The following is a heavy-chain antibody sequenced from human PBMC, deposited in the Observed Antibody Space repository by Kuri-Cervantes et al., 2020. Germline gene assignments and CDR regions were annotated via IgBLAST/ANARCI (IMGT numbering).Heavy chain of an antibody. D-gene: IGHD1-26*01. CDR1: GFTFSSYG. V-gene: IGHV3-30*03. CDR3: ARDGSPGAFDI. CDR2: IQSDGSEI. Sequence: LSLTCAASGFTFSSYGMHWVRQAPGKGLEWVAFIQSDGSEIYYGDSVKGRFTTSRDNSKKTVYLQMNSLRAEDTAVYYCARDGSPGAFDIWGQGTMVTVSS. J-gene: IGHJ3*02.